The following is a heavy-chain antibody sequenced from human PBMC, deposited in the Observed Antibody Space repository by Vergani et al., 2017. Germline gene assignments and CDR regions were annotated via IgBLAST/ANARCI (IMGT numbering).Heavy chain of an antibody. Sequence: QVQLVQSGAEVKKPGASVKVSCKASGYTFTSYGISWVRQAPGQGLEWMGWISAYNGNTNYAQKLQGRVTMTTDTSTSTAYMELRSLRSDDTAVYYWARSHIVVVPPTEYYYMDVWGKGTTVTVSS. CDR2: ISAYNGNT. V-gene: IGHV1-18*04. CDR3: ARSHIVVVPPTEYYYMDV. CDR1: GYTFTSYG. J-gene: IGHJ6*03. D-gene: IGHD2-2*01.